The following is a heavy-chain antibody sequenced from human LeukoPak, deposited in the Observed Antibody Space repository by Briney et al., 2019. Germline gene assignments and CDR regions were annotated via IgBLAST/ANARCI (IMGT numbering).Heavy chain of an antibody. CDR2: INHGGST. CDR3: ARVTADAFDI. CDR1: GGPFSDYY. V-gene: IGHV4-34*01. Sequence: SETLSLTCGVYGGPFSDYYWSWIRQTPGKGLEWIGEINHGGSTNYNPSLKSRVTISVDTSNNQFSLKLSSVTAADTAVYYCARVTADAFDIWGQGTMVTVSS. J-gene: IGHJ3*02.